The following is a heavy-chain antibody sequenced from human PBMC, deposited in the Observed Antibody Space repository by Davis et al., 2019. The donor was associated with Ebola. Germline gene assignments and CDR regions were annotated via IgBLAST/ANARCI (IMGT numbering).Heavy chain of an antibody. D-gene: IGHD6-13*01. V-gene: IGHV1-8*01. Sequence: ASVKVSCKASGYTFTSYDINWVRQATGQGLEWMGWMNPNSGNTDYAQKFQGRVTITRDTSASTAYMELSSLRSEDTAVYYCARAGQQLVQKRGFYYYYGMDVWGQGTTVTVSS. CDR2: MNPNSGNT. CDR1: GYTFTSYD. CDR3: ARAGQQLVQKRGFYYYYGMDV. J-gene: IGHJ6*02.